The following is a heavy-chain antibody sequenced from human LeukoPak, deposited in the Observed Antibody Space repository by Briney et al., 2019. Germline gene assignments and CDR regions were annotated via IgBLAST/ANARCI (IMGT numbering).Heavy chain of an antibody. CDR2: FYPADSDT. CDR1: GYSFTSYW. Sequence: GGALKISFKGSGYSFTSYWIGWGRPRPGKGLEWMGIFYPADSDTRYSPSFQGQVTISADKSITTAYLQWSSLKASDTAMYYCARHHWFDPWGQGTLVTVSS. CDR3: ARHHWFDP. J-gene: IGHJ5*02. V-gene: IGHV5-51*01.